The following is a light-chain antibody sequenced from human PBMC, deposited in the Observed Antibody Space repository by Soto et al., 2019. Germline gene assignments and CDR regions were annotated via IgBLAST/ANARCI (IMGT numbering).Light chain of an antibody. J-gene: IGKJ1*01. CDR3: QQYENYWT. Sequence: DIQITQSPSTLSATAGDRVTITCRASQSISSWLAWYQHKPGKAPKLLIYDASNLDSGVPSRLSGSGSGTEFSLTIRNLQPDDCATYYCQQYENYWTFGQGTKVDIK. CDR2: DAS. CDR1: QSISSW. V-gene: IGKV1-5*01.